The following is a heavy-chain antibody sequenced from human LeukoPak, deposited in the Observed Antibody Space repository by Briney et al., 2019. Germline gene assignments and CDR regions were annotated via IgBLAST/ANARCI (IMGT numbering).Heavy chain of an antibody. CDR3: ARDGPGSSVDY. CDR2: IHYSGST. V-gene: IGHV4-59*01. D-gene: IGHD6-13*01. J-gene: IGHJ4*02. Sequence: PSETLSLTCTVSGGSISSYYWSWIRQPPGKGLEWIGYIHYSGSTNYNPSLKSRVTISVDTSKNQFSLKLSSVTAADTAVYYCARDGPGSSVDYWGQGTLVTVSS. CDR1: GGSISSYY.